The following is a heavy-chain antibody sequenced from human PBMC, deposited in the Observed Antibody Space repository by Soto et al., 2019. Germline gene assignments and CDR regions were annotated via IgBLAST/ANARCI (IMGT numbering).Heavy chain of an antibody. CDR3: ASDLVGASDSYGLDV. CDR1: GFTFSDYG. Sequence: PGGSLRPSCGASGFTFSDYGMHWVRQAPGKGLEWVAIIWHDGNNKYYADSVRGRFIISRDNSKNRLYLQMNSLRAEDTAVYYCASDLVGASDSYGLDVWGQGTPVTVSS. CDR2: IWHDGNNK. D-gene: IGHD1-26*01. V-gene: IGHV3-33*01. J-gene: IGHJ6*02.